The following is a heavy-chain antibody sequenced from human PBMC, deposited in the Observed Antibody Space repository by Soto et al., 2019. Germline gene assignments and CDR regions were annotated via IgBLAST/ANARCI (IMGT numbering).Heavy chain of an antibody. D-gene: IGHD6-19*01. V-gene: IGHV1-69*06. J-gene: IGHJ6*02. Sequence: GASVKVSCKSSGGVFNSYAISWVRQAPGQGLEWMGGIIPVFGTANLAQRFQDRVTITADRSTKTVYMELRSLRSEDTAVYYCARSDEAGNKGNLDVWGQGTTVTVSS. CDR2: IIPVFGTA. CDR3: ARSDEAGNKGNLDV. CDR1: GGVFNSYA.